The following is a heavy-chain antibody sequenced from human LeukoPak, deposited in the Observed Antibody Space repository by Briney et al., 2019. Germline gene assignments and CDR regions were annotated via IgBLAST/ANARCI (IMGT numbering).Heavy chain of an antibody. CDR1: GVSISSYY. D-gene: IGHD3-9*01. J-gene: IGHJ6*04. Sequence: PSETLSLTCTVSGVSISSYYWSWIRQPPGKGLEWIGYIYYSGSTNYNPSLKSRVTISVDTSKNQFSLKLSSVTAADTAVYYCARDSSYYDILTGHYYYYGMDVWGKGTTVTVSS. CDR2: IYYSGST. CDR3: ARDSSYYDILTGHYYYYGMDV. V-gene: IGHV4-59*01.